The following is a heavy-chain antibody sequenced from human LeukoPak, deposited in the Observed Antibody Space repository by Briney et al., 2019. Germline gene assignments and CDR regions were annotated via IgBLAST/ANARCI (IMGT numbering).Heavy chain of an antibody. J-gene: IGHJ5*02. CDR2: INYSGST. D-gene: IGHD3-3*01. CDR1: GGSISSDY. Sequence: SETLSLTCTVSGGSISSDYWSWIRQPPGKGLEWIGYINYSGSTNYNPSLKSRVTISVDTSKNQFSLKLSSVTAADTAVYYCARDRADFWSGYYGACFDPWGQGTLVTVSS. CDR3: ARDRADFWSGYYGACFDP. V-gene: IGHV4-59*01.